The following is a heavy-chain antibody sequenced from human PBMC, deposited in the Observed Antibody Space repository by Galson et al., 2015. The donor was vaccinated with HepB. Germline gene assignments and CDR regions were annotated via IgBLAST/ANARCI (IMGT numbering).Heavy chain of an antibody. D-gene: IGHD1-7*01. Sequence: PLRLSCAAYGFTFNRLGMHWARQAPGKGLEWVAVTWYDGSEKYDARSVQGRFSISRDNSRNTLYLQINSLRAEDTAIYYGARDLALGTTIISDDWGQGPLVTVSS. V-gene: IGHV3-33*01. CDR1: GFTFNRLG. CDR3: ARDLALGTTIISDD. CDR2: TWYDGSEK. J-gene: IGHJ4*02.